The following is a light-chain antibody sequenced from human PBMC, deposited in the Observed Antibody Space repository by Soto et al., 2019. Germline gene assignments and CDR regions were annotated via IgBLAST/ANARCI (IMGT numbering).Light chain of an antibody. Sequence: EIVLTQSPGTQSLSPGETATLSCRASQSVGSNNLAWYHQKPGQTPRLLIYDASSRATGITDRFSGSGSGTDFTLTINRLEPEDFAVYYCQQYANSITFGQGTRLEIE. CDR3: QQYANSIT. CDR1: QSVGSNN. CDR2: DAS. J-gene: IGKJ5*01. V-gene: IGKV3-20*01.